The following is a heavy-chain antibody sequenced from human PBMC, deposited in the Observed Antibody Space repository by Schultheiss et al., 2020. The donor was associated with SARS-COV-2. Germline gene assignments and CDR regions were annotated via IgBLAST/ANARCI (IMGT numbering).Heavy chain of an antibody. V-gene: IGHV3-74*01. CDR1: GFTFSSYG. Sequence: GESLKISCAASGFTFSSYGMTWVRQAPGKGLMWVSRTDTDGSVTNYADSVKGRFTISRDNSNNTLYLQMNSLRAEDTAVYYCARDFESRITIFGVDQWGWFDYWGQGTLVTVSS. J-gene: IGHJ4*02. CDR2: TDTDGSVT. D-gene: IGHD3-3*01. CDR3: ARDFESRITIFGVDQWGWFDY.